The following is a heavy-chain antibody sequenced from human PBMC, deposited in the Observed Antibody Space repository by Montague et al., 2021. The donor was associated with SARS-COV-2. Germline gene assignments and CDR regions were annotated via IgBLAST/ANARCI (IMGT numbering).Heavy chain of an antibody. D-gene: IGHD3-22*01. J-gene: IGHJ4*02. CDR1: GRSFSGYY. V-gene: IGHV4-34*01. CDR3: ARVAGGYYHDSSAYFDY. CDR2: INQSGST. Sequence: SETLSLTCAVYGRSFSGYYWSWIRQPPGKGLEWIGEINQSGSTNXNPSLKSRVTLSVDTSKKQFSLKLSSLTAADTAVYYCARVAGGYYHDSSAYFDYWGQGSRVTVSS.